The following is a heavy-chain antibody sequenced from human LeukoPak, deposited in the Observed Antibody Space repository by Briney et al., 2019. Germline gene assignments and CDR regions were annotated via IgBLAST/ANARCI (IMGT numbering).Heavy chain of an antibody. J-gene: IGHJ6*03. CDR2: IRYDGSNK. D-gene: IGHD3-9*01. CDR3: AKDATYDILTGYYGGYYYMYV. V-gene: IGHV3-30*02. CDR1: GFTFSSYG. Sequence: GGSLRLSCAASGFTFSSYGIHWVRQAPGKWLEWVAFIRYDGSNKYYADSVKGRFTISRDNSKNTLYLQMNSLRAENTAVYYCAKDATYDILTGYYGGYYYMYVWGQGTPVTVSS.